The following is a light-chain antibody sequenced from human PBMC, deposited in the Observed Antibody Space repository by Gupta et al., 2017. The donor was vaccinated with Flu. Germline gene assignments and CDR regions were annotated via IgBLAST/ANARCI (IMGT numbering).Light chain of an antibody. V-gene: IGKV3-20*01. J-gene: IGKJ3*01. CDR2: DAS. Sequence: CTLSLSPGERATLSCRASQSVRSSYLAWYQQKPGQAPRLLIYDASSRATGIPDRFSGSGSGTDFTLTISRLEPEDFAVYYCQQYHSSPFTFGPGTKVDIK. CDR1: QSVRSSY. CDR3: QQYHSSPFT.